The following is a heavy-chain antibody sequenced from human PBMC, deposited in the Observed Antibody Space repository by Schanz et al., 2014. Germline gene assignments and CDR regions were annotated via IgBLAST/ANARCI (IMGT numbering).Heavy chain of an antibody. D-gene: IGHD2-15*01. V-gene: IGHV3-30*03. CDR1: GFTVSSNY. CDR2: ISYDGSNS. CDR3: ARDLAGGGNDV. Sequence: VQLVESGGGLIQPGGSLRLSCAVSGFTVSSNYMSWVRQAPGKGLEWVAAISYDGSNSYYADSVKGRFTISRDTSKNTLYLQMSSLRAEDTAVYYCARDLAGGGNDVWGQGTLVTVSS. J-gene: IGHJ4*02.